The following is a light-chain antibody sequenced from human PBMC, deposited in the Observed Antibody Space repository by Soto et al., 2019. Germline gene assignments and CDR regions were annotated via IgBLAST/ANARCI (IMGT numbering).Light chain of an antibody. V-gene: IGKV1-5*01. CDR1: QSIRSW. J-gene: IGKJ1*01. CDR2: DAS. Sequence: IRMTLSPAALSSYVGDRVTITCRASQSIRSWLAWYQQKPGKATKLLIYDASALPRGVPSRFSGSGSGTKFTLTIASLQPDDFATYYCKQYETFSGTFGPGTKVDNK. CDR3: KQYETFSGT.